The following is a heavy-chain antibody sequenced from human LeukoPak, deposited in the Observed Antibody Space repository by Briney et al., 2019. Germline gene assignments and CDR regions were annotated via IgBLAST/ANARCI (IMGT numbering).Heavy chain of an antibody. CDR3: AKDGQSGYSYG. CDR1: GFTFGSYA. V-gene: IGHV3-23*01. J-gene: IGHJ4*02. D-gene: IGHD5-18*01. Sequence: GGSLRLSCAASGFTFGSYAMSWVRQAPGKGLEWVSAISGSGGSTYYADSVKGRFTISRDNSKNTLYLQMNSLRAEDTAVYYCAKDGQSGYSYGGGQGTLVTVSS. CDR2: ISGSGGST.